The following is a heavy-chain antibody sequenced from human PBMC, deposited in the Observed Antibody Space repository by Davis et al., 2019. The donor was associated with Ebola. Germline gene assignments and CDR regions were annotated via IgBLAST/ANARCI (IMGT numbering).Heavy chain of an antibody. D-gene: IGHD3-10*01. V-gene: IGHV3-53*05. J-gene: IGHJ4*02. CDR3: AKDAMVRGSPADY. CDR2: IYRDGRT. CDR1: GFIVSDKY. Sequence: GESLKISCAASGFIVSDKYMSWVRQAPGKGLEWVSVIYRDGRTYHADSVKGRFTISRDNSKNTVYLQMNSLRAEDTAVYYCAKDAMVRGSPADYWGQGTLVTVSS.